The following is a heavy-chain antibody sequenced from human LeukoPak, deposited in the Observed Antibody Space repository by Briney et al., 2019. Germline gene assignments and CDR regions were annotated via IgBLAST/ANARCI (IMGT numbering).Heavy chain of an antibody. CDR1: GGSISSGDYY. V-gene: IGHV4-39*07. Sequence: SETLSLTCTVSGGSISSGDYYWSWIRQPSGKGLEWIGTIYYTGSTYYNPSLKSRVTISVDTSKNQFSLKLSSVTAADTAVYYCARDGDCYDYWGQGTLVTVSS. D-gene: IGHD2-21*02. J-gene: IGHJ4*02. CDR2: IYYTGST. CDR3: ARDGDCYDY.